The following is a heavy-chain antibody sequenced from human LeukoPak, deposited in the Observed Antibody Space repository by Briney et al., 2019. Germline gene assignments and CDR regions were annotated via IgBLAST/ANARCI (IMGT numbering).Heavy chain of an antibody. CDR3: ARHERYDSSGYDAFDI. CDR1: GYSFTSYW. Sequence: KDGESLKISCKGSGYSFTSYWIGWVRQMPGKGLEWMGIIYPGDSDTRYSPSFQGQVTISADKSISTAYLQWSSLKASATAMYYCARHERYDSSGYDAFDIWGQGTMVTVSS. V-gene: IGHV5-51*01. J-gene: IGHJ3*02. CDR2: IYPGDSDT. D-gene: IGHD3-22*01.